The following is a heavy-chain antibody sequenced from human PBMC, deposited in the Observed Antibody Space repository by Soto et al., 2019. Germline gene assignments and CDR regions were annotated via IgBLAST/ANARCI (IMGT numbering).Heavy chain of an antibody. CDR2: SA. D-gene: IGHD5-18*01. J-gene: IGHJ4*02. V-gene: IGHV4-39*01. Sequence: SASYNPSLKSRVTISVDTSKNQVSLKLSSVTAADTAAYICVSGYPWVGFDYWGQGTLVTVSS. CDR3: VSGYPWVGFDY.